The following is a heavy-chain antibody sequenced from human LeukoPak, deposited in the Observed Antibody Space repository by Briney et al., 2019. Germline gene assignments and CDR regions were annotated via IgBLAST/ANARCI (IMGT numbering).Heavy chain of an antibody. CDR2: IIPIFGTA. D-gene: IGHD3-22*01. Sequence: GASVKVSCKASGGTFSSYAISWVRQAPGQGLEWMGGIIPIFGTANYAQKFQGRVTITADKSTSTAYMELSSLRSEDTAVYYCAILDDSSGYYQLYFVKWGQGTLVTVSS. V-gene: IGHV1-69*06. J-gene: IGHJ4*02. CDR1: GGTFSSYA. CDR3: AILDDSSGYYQLYFVK.